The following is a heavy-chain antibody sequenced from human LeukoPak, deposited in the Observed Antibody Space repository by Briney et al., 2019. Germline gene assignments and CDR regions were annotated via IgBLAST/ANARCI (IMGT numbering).Heavy chain of an antibody. D-gene: IGHD6-13*01. CDR3: AKDLSWGATDY. CDR1: GFVFSNNW. V-gene: IGHV3-74*01. CDR2: INSDGSSI. Sequence: GGSLRLSCAASGFVFSNNWMYWVRQAPGRGLVWVSRINSDGSSIAYADSVKGRFTISRDNTKNTLFLQMNSLTVEDTAMYYCAKDLSWGATDYWGQGTLVTVSS. J-gene: IGHJ4*02.